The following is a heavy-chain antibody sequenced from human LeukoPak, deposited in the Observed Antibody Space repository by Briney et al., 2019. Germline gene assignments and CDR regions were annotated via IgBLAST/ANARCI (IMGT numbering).Heavy chain of an antibody. D-gene: IGHD3-9*01. Sequence: IPSETLSLTCTVSRGSVNSNSYYWGWIRQPPGKGLEWIGTIYYSGNTYYNPSLKSRVTISVDTSKNQFSLKLSSVTAAGTAVYYCARGPPPSVKPLSTMREYYDILTGYPCLKTGCYYGMDVWGQGTTVTVSS. J-gene: IGHJ6*02. CDR3: ARGPPPSVKPLSTMREYYDILTGYPCLKTGCYYGMDV. CDR2: IYYSGNT. CDR1: RGSVNSNSYY. V-gene: IGHV4-39*07.